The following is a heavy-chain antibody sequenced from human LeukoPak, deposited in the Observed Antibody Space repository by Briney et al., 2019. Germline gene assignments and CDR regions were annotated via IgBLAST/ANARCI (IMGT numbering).Heavy chain of an antibody. CDR2: INHSGST. CDR3: ARWVVPAAIDY. CDR1: GGSFSGYY. V-gene: IGHV4-34*01. D-gene: IGHD2-2*02. Sequence: SETLSLTCAVYGGSFSGYYWSWIRQPPGKGLEWIGEINHSGSTNYNPSLKGRVTISVDTSKDQFSLKLSSVTAADTAVYYCARWVVPAAIDYWGQGTLVTVSS. J-gene: IGHJ4*02.